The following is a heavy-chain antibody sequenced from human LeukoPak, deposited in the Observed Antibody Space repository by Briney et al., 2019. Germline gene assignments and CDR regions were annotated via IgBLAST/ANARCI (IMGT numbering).Heavy chain of an antibody. J-gene: IGHJ4*02. CDR2: ISGSGGST. V-gene: IGHV3-23*01. CDR3: AKGDFWSGYSY. CDR1: GFTFSSYA. Sequence: GGSLRLSCAASGFTFSSYAMSWVRQAPGKGLEWVSAISGSGGSTYYADSVKGRFTISRDNSENTLYLQMNSLRAEDTAVYYCAKGDFWSGYSYWGQGTLVTVSS. D-gene: IGHD3-3*01.